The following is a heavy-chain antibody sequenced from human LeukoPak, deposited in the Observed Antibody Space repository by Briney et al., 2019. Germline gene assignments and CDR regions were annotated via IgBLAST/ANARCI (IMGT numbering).Heavy chain of an antibody. CDR1: GFTFSSDS. V-gene: IGHV3-21*01. D-gene: IGHD3-22*01. Sequence: PGGSLRLSCAASGFTFSSDSMNWVRQAPGKGLEWVSSISSSSSYIYYADSVKGRFTISRDNAKNSLYLQMNSLRAEDTAVYYCARDEEDSSGYYHENWFDPWGQGTLVTVSS. CDR2: ISSSSSYI. J-gene: IGHJ5*02. CDR3: ARDEEDSSGYYHENWFDP.